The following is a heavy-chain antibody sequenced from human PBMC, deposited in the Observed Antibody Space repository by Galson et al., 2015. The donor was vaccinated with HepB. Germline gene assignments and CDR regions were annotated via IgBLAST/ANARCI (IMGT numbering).Heavy chain of an antibody. CDR1: GCTFSDYY. D-gene: IGHD3-10*01. J-gene: IGHJ3*02. Sequence: SLRLSCAASGCTFSDYYMSWIRQAPGKGLEWVSYISSSGSTIYYADSVKGRFTISRDNAKNSLYLQMNSLRAEDTAVYYCARATPMVQATADIWGQGQWSPSL. CDR2: ISSSGSTI. CDR3: ARATPMVQATADI. V-gene: IGHV3-11*01.